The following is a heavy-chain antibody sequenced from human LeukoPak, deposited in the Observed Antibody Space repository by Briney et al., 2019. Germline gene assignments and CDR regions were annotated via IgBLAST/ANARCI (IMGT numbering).Heavy chain of an antibody. CDR1: GESSFSSYY. V-gene: IGHV4-34*01. CDR3: SRQVVGNDY. CDR2: INHSGYT. D-gene: IGHD3-22*01. Sequence: SETLSLTCAVYGESSFSSYYWSWIRQTPGGALEWIGEINHSGYTNYNPSLKSRVTLSIDTSKNQFSLRLNSVTAADTAVHYCSRQVVGNDYWGQGTLVTVSS. J-gene: IGHJ4*02.